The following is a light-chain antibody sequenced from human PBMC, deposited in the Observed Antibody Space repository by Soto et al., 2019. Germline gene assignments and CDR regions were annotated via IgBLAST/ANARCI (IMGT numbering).Light chain of an antibody. Sequence: QSALTQPASESGSPGQSITFSCTGTSSDLGGYNYVSWYQQHPGKAPKLVIYDVSNRPSGVSNRFSGSKSGNTASLTISGLQADDEPDYYCSSYTTTSTLVFGGGTKLTFL. V-gene: IGLV2-14*01. CDR2: DVS. J-gene: IGLJ2*01. CDR1: SSDLGGYNY. CDR3: SSYTTTSTLV.